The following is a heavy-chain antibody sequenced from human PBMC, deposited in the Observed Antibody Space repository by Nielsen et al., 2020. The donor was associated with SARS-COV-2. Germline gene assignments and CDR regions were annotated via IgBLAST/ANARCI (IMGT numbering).Heavy chain of an antibody. CDR2: IYHSGST. CDR1: GGSISSSNW. V-gene: IGHV4-4*02. D-gene: IGHD6-13*01. Sequence: SETLSLTCAVSGGSISSSNWWSWVRQPPGKGLEWIGEIYHSGSTNYNPSLKSRVTISVDKSKNQLSLKLSSVTAADTAVYYCAIAEGYSSSPNWFDHWGQGTLVTVSS. J-gene: IGHJ5*02. CDR3: AIAEGYSSSPNWFDH.